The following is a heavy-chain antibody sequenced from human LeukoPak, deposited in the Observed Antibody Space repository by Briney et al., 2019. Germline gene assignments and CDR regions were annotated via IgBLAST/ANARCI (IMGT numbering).Heavy chain of an antibody. CDR2: ISYDGSNK. CDR1: GFTFSSYA. J-gene: IGHJ1*01. CDR3: ARDPARYCSSTSCYYL. Sequence: PGRSLRLSCAASGFTFSSYAMHWVRQAPGKGLEWVAVISYDGSNKYYADSVKGRFTISRDNAKNSLYLQMNSLRAEDTAVYYCARDPARYCSSTSCYYLWGQGTLVTVSS. D-gene: IGHD2-2*01. V-gene: IGHV3-30-3*01.